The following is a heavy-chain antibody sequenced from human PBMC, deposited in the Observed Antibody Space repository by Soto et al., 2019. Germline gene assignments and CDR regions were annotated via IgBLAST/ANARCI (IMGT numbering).Heavy chain of an antibody. CDR3: ARGSGYCSGGSCIRGSMDV. J-gene: IGHJ6*02. V-gene: IGHV4-59*01. Sequence: SETLSLTCTVSGGSISSYYWSWIRQPPGKGLEWIGYIYYSGSTNYNPSLKSRVTISVDTSKNQFSLKLSSVTAADTAVYYCARGSGYCSGGSCIRGSMDVWGQGTTVTVSS. CDR2: IYYSGST. CDR1: GGSISSYY. D-gene: IGHD2-15*01.